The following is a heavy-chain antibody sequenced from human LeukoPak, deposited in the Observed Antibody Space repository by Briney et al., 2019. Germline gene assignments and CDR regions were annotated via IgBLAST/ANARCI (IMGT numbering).Heavy chain of an antibody. CDR2: IYYSGST. CDR3: ARHSAGLNDPFDL. D-gene: IGHD6-13*01. CDR1: GGSISSGDYY. V-gene: IGHV4-39*01. Sequence: SETLSLTCTVSGGSISSGDYYWGWIRQPPGKGLEWIGSIYYSGSTYYTPSLKSRVTISVDTSKNQFSLKLSSVTATDTAVYYCARHSAGLNDPFDLWIQGTMVTVSS. J-gene: IGHJ3*01.